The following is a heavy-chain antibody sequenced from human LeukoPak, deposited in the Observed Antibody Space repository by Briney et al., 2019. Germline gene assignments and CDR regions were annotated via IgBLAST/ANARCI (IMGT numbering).Heavy chain of an antibody. Sequence: PSETLSLTCTVSGGSISSYYWSWIRQPPGKGLEWIGYIYYSGTTNYNPSLKSRVTISVDKSKNQFSLKLSSVTAADTPVYYCARSGNWGHDYWGQGTLVTVSS. CDR3: ARSGNWGHDY. CDR1: GGSISSYY. CDR2: IYYSGTT. D-gene: IGHD7-27*01. V-gene: IGHV4-59*08. J-gene: IGHJ4*02.